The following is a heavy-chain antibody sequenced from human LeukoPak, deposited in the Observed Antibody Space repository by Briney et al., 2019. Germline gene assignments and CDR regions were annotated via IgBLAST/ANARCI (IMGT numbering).Heavy chain of an antibody. Sequence: SETLSLTCAVYGGSFSGYYWNWIRQPPGKGLEWIGEINHSGRTNYNPSLKSRVTISVDTSKKQFSLKLSSVTAADTAVYYCARGVDYYGVWGLGTLVTVSS. CDR3: ARGVDYYGV. D-gene: IGHD3-10*01. CDR2: INHSGRT. V-gene: IGHV4-34*01. CDR1: GGSFSGYY. J-gene: IGHJ4*02.